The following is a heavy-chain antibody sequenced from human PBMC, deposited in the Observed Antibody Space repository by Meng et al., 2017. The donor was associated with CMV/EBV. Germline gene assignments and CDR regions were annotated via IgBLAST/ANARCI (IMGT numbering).Heavy chain of an antibody. Sequence: SGFTFISYGMHWVRQPPGKGLEWVTVIWNDGSTKYYADSVKGRFTISRDNSKNMLYLQMNSLRAEDTAVYYCAKARGSGKYYNYFDYWGQGALVTVSS. CDR3: AKARGSGKYYNYFDY. CDR2: IWNDGSTK. V-gene: IGHV3-33*06. D-gene: IGHD1-26*01. J-gene: IGHJ4*02. CDR1: GFTFISYG.